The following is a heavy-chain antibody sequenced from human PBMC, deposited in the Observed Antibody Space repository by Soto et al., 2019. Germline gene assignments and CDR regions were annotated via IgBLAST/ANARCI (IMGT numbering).Heavy chain of an antibody. V-gene: IGHV1-2*02. D-gene: IGHD2-15*01. CDR2: INPNSGGT. CDR1: GYTFTGYY. CDR3: ARDIVVVVAAMDNRFDP. J-gene: IGHJ5*02. Sequence: ASVKVSCKASGYTFTGYYMHWVRQAPGQGLEWMGWINPNSGGTNYAQKLQGRVTMTTDTSTSTAYMELRSLRSDDTAVYYCARDIVVVVAAMDNRFDPWGQGTLVTVSS.